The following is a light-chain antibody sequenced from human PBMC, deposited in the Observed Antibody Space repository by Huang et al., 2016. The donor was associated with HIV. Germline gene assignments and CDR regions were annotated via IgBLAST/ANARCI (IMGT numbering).Light chain of an antibody. CDR2: AS. Sequence: DIQMTQSPSSLSASVGDRVTITCRTSQSVGNSLNWYQQKPGKAPELLIDASSLQAWVSSRFSGSGSGTDFTLIISSLQPEDFATYYCQQSYISPWTFGQGTKVDLK. J-gene: IGKJ1*01. CDR1: QSVGNS. V-gene: IGKV1-39*01. CDR3: QQSYISPWT.